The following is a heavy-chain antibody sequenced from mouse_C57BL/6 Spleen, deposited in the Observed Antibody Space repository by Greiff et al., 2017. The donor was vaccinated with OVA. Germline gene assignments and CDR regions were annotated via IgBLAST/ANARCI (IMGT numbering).Heavy chain of an antibody. J-gene: IGHJ1*03. CDR3: ARRDGYYVGYFDV. CDR2: ISNGGGST. D-gene: IGHD2-3*01. V-gene: IGHV5-12*01. CDR1: GFTFSDYY. Sequence: EVKLVESGGGLVQPGGSLKLSCAASGFTFSDYYMYWVRQTPEKRLESVAYISNGGGSTYYPDTVKGRFTISRDNAKNTLYLQMSRLKSEDTAMYYCARRDGYYVGYFDVWGTGTTVTVSS.